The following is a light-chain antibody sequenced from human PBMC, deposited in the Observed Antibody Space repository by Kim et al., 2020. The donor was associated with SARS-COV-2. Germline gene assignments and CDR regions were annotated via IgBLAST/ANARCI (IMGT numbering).Light chain of an antibody. CDR3: CSYAGGTTFV. CDR2: GGT. CDR1: SDDIGSYNL. V-gene: IGLV2-23*01. J-gene: IGLJ1*01. Sequence: QSALTQPASVSGSPGQSITISCTGTSDDIGSYNLVSWYQQHPGKAPKLLIFGGTKRPSRVSSRFSACKSGNTASLTISGLQAEDEADYHCCSYAGGTTFVFGPGTKV.